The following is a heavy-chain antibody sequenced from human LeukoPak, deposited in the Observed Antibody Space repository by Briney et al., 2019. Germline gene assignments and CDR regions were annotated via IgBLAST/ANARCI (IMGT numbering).Heavy chain of an antibody. Sequence: YPSETLSLTCAVYGGFFSGYYWSWIRQPPGKGLEWIGEINHSGSTNYNPSLKGRVTISVDTSKNQFSLKLSSVTAADTAVYYCARQGDIVVVPAAGVWFDPWGQGTLVTVSS. CDR1: GGFFSGYY. D-gene: IGHD2-2*01. V-gene: IGHV4-34*01. CDR2: INHSGST. J-gene: IGHJ5*02. CDR3: ARQGDIVVVPAAGVWFDP.